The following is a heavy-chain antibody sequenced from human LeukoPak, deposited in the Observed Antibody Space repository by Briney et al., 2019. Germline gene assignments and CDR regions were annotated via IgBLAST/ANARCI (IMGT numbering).Heavy chain of an antibody. CDR2: MNPNTGNT. V-gene: IGHV1-8*01. J-gene: IGHJ6*03. D-gene: IGHD6-19*01. CDR3: ARRAVGNSYYYSMDV. Sequence: PGASVKVSCKASGYTFTNYDINWVRQVPGQGLEWMGWMNPNTGNTGYAQKFQGRVTITRNTSISTAFMELSSLRSEDTAVYYCARRAVGNSYYYSMDVWGKGTTVTVSS. CDR1: GYTFTNYD.